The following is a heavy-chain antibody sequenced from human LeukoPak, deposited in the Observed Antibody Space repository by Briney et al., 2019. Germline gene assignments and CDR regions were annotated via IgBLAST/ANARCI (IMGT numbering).Heavy chain of an antibody. D-gene: IGHD3-9*01. CDR1: GYTFTSYG. J-gene: IGHJ6*02. CDR3: ARGGLVLRYFDWHRCMDV. Sequence: ASVKVSCKASGYTFTSYGITWVRQATGQGLEWMGWMNPNSGNTGYAQKFQGRVTMTRNTSISTAYMELSSLRSEDTAVYYCARGGLVLRYFDWHRCMDVWGQGTTVTVSS. CDR2: MNPNSGNT. V-gene: IGHV1-8*02.